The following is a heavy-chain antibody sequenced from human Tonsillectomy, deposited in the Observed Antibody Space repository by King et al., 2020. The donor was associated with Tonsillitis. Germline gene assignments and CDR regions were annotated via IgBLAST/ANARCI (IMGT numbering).Heavy chain of an antibody. CDR1: GFTFNNYW. CDR3: ARDHTCYGSGNSYYDAFDI. J-gene: IGHJ3*02. Sequence: QLVQSGGGLVQPGGSLRLSCAASGFTFNNYWMTWVRQAPGKGQEWVANINRDDSEKHYVDSVKGRFSTSRDNAKNSLYLQMNSLRAEDTAVYYCARDHTCYGSGNSYYDAFDIWGQGTVVTVSS. CDR2: INRDDSEK. V-gene: IGHV3-7*03. D-gene: IGHD3-10*01.